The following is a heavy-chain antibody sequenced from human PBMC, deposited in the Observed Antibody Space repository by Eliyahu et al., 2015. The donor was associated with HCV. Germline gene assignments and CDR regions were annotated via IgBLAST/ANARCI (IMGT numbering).Heavy chain of an antibody. CDR1: GYTFTDYY. J-gene: IGHJ4*02. CDR3: ARSRSGTGTTSN. V-gene: IGHV1-2*02. CDR2: INPNSGGT. Sequence: QVQLVQSGAEVKKPGASLKVSCKASGYTFTDYYLXWVRQAPXQGLEWMGWINPNSGGTNYAQNFQGRVTMTRDTSISTAFMDLSRLRSDDTAVYYCARSRSGTGTTSNWGQGTLVTVSS. D-gene: IGHD1-1*01.